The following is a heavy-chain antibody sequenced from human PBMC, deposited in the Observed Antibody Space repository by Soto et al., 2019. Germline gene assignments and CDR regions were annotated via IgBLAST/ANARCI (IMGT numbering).Heavy chain of an antibody. V-gene: IGHV1-3*01. CDR2: INAGNGNT. J-gene: IGHJ5*02. D-gene: IGHD3-10*01. CDR3: ARAFYGSGSYYNSGSNWFDP. Sequence: ASVKVSCKASGYTFTSYAMHWVRQAPGQRLEWMGWINAGNGNTKYSQKFQGRVTITRDTSASTAYMELSSLRSEDTAVYYCARAFYGSGSYYNSGSNWFDPWGQGTLVTVSS. CDR1: GYTFTSYA.